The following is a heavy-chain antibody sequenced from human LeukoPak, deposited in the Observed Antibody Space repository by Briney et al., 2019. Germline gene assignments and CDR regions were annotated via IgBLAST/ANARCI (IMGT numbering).Heavy chain of an antibody. V-gene: IGHV3-33*01. CDR2: IWYDGSNE. D-gene: IGHD3-10*01. CDR3: AREGGAMVRGVIDY. J-gene: IGHJ4*02. Sequence: PGGSLRLSCAASGFTFSSYGMHWVRQAPGKGLEWVAFIWYDGSNEYYADSVKGRFTISRDNSKNIPYLQVSNRRAQDTALYYCAREGGAMVRGVIDYWGQGTLVTVSS. CDR1: GFTFSSYG.